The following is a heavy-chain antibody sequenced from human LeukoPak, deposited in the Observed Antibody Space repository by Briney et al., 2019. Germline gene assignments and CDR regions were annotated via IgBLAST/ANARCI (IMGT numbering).Heavy chain of an antibody. V-gene: IGHV3-30*02. D-gene: IGHD3-10*01. CDR3: AKDLGLPGYMDV. CDR2: IRYDGSNK. CDR1: GFTFSSYS. Sequence: PGGSLRLSCAASGFTFSSYSIHWVRQAPGKGLEWVAFIRYDGSNKYYADSVKGRFTISRDNSKNTLNLQMSSLRAEDTAVYYCAKDLGLPGYMDVWGKGTTVAISS. J-gene: IGHJ6*03.